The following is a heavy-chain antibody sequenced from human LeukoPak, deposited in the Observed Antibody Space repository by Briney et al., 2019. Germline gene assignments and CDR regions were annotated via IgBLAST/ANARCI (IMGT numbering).Heavy chain of an antibody. CDR1: GGSISSNY. Sequence: TSETLSLTCTVSGGSISSNYWSWIRQPPGKGLEWIGYIYYTGSTYYNPSLKTRVTISVDTSKNQFSLKLSSVTAADAAVYYCARGRSVYYYGSGSYWSVYFDYWGQGTLVTVSS. J-gene: IGHJ4*02. CDR2: IYYTGST. V-gene: IGHV4-59*01. D-gene: IGHD3-10*01. CDR3: ARGRSVYYYGSGSYWSVYFDY.